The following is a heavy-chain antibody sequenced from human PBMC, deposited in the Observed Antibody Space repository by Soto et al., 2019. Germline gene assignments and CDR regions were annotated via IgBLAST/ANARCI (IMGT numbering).Heavy chain of an antibody. Sequence: PGGSLRLSCAASGFTFSSYGMHWVRQAPGKGLEWVAVIWYDGSNKYYADSVKGRFTISRDNSKNTLYLQMNSLRAEDTAVYYCARESRGSSRYRHYYGMDVWGQGTTVTVSS. CDR1: GFTFSSYG. D-gene: IGHD6-13*01. J-gene: IGHJ6*02. CDR2: IWYDGSNK. V-gene: IGHV3-33*01. CDR3: ARESRGSSRYRHYYGMDV.